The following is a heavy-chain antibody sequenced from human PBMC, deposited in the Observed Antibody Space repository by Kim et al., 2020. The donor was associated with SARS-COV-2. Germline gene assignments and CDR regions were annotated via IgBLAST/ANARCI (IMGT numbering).Heavy chain of an antibody. CDR2: IIPIFGTA. V-gene: IGHV1-69*13. J-gene: IGHJ5*02. CDR3: ARVGYYYDSSGWNWFDP. D-gene: IGHD3-22*01. CDR1: GGTFSSYA. Sequence: SVKVSCKASGGTFSSYAISWVRQAPGQGLEWMGGIIPIFGTANYAQKFHGRVTITADESTSTAYMELSSLRSEDTAVYYCARVGYYYDSSGWNWFDPWGQGTLVTVSS.